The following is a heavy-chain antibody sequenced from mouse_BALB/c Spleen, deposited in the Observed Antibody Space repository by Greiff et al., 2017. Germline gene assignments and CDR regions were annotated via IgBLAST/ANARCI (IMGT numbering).Heavy chain of an antibody. Sequence: EVQLQESGAELVKPGASVKLSCTASGFNIKDTYMHWVKQRPEQGLEWIGRIDPANGNTKYDPKFQGKATITADTSSNTAYLQLSSLTSEDSAVYYCAPFTYAMDYWGQGTSVTVSS. J-gene: IGHJ4*01. CDR1: GFNIKDTY. V-gene: IGHV14-3*02. CDR3: APFTYAMDY. D-gene: IGHD1-1*01. CDR2: IDPANGNT.